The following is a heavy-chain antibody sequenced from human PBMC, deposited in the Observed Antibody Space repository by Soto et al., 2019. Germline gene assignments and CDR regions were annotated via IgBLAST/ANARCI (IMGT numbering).Heavy chain of an antibody. CDR2: ISSSGDIT. Sequence: GGSLRLSCAASGFTFSSYAMSWVRQAPGKGLEWVSTISSSGDITYFADSVKGRFTISRDNSKNTLYLQMNSLRAEDTAVCFCAKVRPVTTDYYYYYMDVWGKGTTVTVSS. CDR3: AKVRPVTTDYYYYYMDV. CDR1: GFTFSSYA. D-gene: IGHD4-17*01. J-gene: IGHJ6*03. V-gene: IGHV3-23*01.